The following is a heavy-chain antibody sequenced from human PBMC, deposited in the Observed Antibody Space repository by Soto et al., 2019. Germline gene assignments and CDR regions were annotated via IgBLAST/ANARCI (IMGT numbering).Heavy chain of an antibody. Sequence: PGESLKISCKSSGYSFTNYWIGWVRQVPGKGLEWLGSIYPGDSDTRYSPSFQGQVTFSGDKSTSTAYLQWTSLQASDTAMYFCARVGICSRTSCYAFDISGPGTLVTVSS. J-gene: IGHJ3*02. CDR2: IYPGDSDT. V-gene: IGHV5-51*01. D-gene: IGHD2-2*01. CDR3: ARVGICSRTSCYAFDI. CDR1: GYSFTNYW.